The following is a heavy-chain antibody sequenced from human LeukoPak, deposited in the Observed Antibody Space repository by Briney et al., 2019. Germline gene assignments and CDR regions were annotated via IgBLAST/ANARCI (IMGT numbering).Heavy chain of an antibody. CDR2: IYCSGST. CDR3: ARDRLKEFDP. CDR1: GGSISSYY. V-gene: IGHV4-59*01. J-gene: IGHJ5*02. D-gene: IGHD6-6*01. Sequence: SETLSLTCTVSGGSISSYYWSWIRQPPGKGLEWIGYIYCSGSTNYNPSLKSRVTISVDTSKNQFSLKLSSVTAADTAVYYCARDRLKEFDPWGQGTLVTVSS.